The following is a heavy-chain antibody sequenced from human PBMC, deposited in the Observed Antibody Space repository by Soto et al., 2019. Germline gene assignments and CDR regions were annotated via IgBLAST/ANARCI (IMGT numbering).Heavy chain of an antibody. D-gene: IGHD6-19*01. CDR3: TTASQWLPPYS. CDR2: IKSRADGGTT. CDR1: GFTFTKAW. V-gene: IGHV3-15*01. Sequence: PGGSLRLSCAASGFTFTKAWMTWVRQTPGKGLEWVGRIKSRADGGTTDYAASVKDRFIISRDDSNDTLYLHMNRLKTDDTAVYYCTTASQWLPPYSWGQGALGTGSS. J-gene: IGHJ4*02.